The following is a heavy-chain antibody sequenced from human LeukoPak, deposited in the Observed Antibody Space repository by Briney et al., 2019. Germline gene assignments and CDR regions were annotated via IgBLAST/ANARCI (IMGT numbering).Heavy chain of an antibody. CDR3: ARVYGSRNFDY. D-gene: IGHD3-10*01. Sequence: SETLSLTCTVSGGSITSHYWSWIRQPAGKGLEWIGRMYSSGSANYNPSLKSRVTMSVDTSKNQFSLKVSSVTAADTAVYYCARVYGSRNFDYWGQGTLVTVSS. J-gene: IGHJ4*02. CDR1: GGSITSHY. CDR2: MYSSGSA. V-gene: IGHV4-4*07.